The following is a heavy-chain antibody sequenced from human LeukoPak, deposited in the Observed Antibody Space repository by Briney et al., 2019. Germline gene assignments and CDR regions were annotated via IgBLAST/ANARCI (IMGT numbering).Heavy chain of an antibody. J-gene: IGHJ4*02. CDR1: GYTFTGYY. Sequence: GASVKVSCKASGYTFTGYYMHWVRQAPGQGREWMGWINPNSGGTNYAQKFQGRVTMTRDTSISTDYMELSRLRSDDTAVYYCASVMGYYDSSGYSFDYWGQGTLVTVSS. CDR2: INPNSGGT. V-gene: IGHV1-2*02. D-gene: IGHD3-22*01. CDR3: ASVMGYYDSSGYSFDY.